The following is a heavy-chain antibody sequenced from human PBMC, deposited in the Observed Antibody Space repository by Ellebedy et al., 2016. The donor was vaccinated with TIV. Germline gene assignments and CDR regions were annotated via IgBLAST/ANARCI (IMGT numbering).Heavy chain of an antibody. J-gene: IGHJ3*02. D-gene: IGHD6-19*01. Sequence: AASVKVSCKASGYTFTDYYIHWVRQAPGQGLEWMGWINPNSGDTDYAQNLQGRVTMTSDTSISTAYMELTSLRFDDTAVYYCARPRREQWLVRGDAFDTWGQGTLVTVSS. V-gene: IGHV1-2*02. CDR3: ARPRREQWLVRGDAFDT. CDR1: GYTFTDYY. CDR2: INPNSGDT.